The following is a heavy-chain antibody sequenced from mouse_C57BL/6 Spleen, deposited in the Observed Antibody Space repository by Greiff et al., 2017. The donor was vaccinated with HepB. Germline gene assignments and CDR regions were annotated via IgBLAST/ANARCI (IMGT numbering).Heavy chain of an antibody. D-gene: IGHD2-3*01. J-gene: IGHJ3*01. CDR2: ISSGGDYI. V-gene: IGHV5-9-1*02. Sequence: DVMLVESGEGLVKPGGSLKLSCAASGFTFSSYAMSWVRQTPEKRLEWVAYISSGGDYIYYADTVKGRFTISRDNARNTLYLQMSSLKSEDTAMYYCTREGDDGYYLAWFAYWGQGTLVTVSA. CDR3: TREGDDGYYLAWFAY. CDR1: GFTFSSYA.